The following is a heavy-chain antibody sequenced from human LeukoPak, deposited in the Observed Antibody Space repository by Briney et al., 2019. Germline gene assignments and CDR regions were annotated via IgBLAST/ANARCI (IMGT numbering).Heavy chain of an antibody. CDR3: ARVQQLGFWGMDV. D-gene: IGHD3-16*01. V-gene: IGHV4-59*01. CDR2: IYYSGST. Sequence: SETLSLTCTVSGGSITNSYWNWIRQSPGKGLEWIGYIYYSGSTNYNPSLKSRVTISVDTSKNQFSLKLSSVTAADTAVYYCARVQQLGFWGMDVWGKGTTVTVSS. J-gene: IGHJ6*03. CDR1: GGSITNSY.